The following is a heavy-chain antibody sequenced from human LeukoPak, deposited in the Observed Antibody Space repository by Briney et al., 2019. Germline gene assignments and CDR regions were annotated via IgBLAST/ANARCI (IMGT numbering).Heavy chain of an antibody. CDR3: GSGSYYYYYMDV. Sequence: DSVKVSCKASGYTITGYSFHWVRQAPGQGLERMGWIKPNSGDTNYAHKFQGRVTMTRDTSISTVYMELSRLRSDDTAVYYCGSGSYYYYYMDVWGKGTTVTVSS. D-gene: IGHD2-15*01. CDR2: IKPNSGDT. CDR1: GYTITGYS. J-gene: IGHJ6*03. V-gene: IGHV1-2*02.